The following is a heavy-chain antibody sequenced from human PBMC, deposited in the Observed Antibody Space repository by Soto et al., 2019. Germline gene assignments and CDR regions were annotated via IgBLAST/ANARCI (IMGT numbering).Heavy chain of an antibody. J-gene: IGHJ6*02. V-gene: IGHV3-30*18. Sequence: GGSLRLSCAASGFTFSSYGMHWVRQAPGKGLEWVAVISYDGSNKYYADSVKGRFTISGDNSKNTLYLQMNSLRAEDTAVYYCAKDLTNYYYGMDVWGQGTTVTVSS. CDR3: AKDLTNYYYGMDV. CDR2: ISYDGSNK. CDR1: GFTFSSYG. D-gene: IGHD4-4*01.